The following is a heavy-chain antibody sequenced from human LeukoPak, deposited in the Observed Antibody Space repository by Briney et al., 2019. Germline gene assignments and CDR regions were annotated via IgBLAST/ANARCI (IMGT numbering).Heavy chain of an antibody. CDR2: IRYDGSNK. J-gene: IGHJ4*02. CDR1: GFTFSNYG. V-gene: IGHV3-30*02. D-gene: IGHD3-3*01. Sequence: GGSLRLSCAASGFTFSNYGMYWVRQAPGKGLEWVAFIRYDGSNKYYADSVKGRFTISRDNSKNTLYLQMNSLRAEDTAVYYCAKNLRYYDFWSGPGYWGQGTLVTVSS. CDR3: AKNLRYYDFWSGPGY.